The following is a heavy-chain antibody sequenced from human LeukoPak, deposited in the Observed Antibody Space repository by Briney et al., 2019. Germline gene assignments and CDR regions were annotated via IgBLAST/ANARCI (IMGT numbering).Heavy chain of an antibody. CDR1: GYTFTSYG. CDR3: ARGGDYGDYVFDY. CDR2: INTNTGNP. J-gene: IGHJ4*02. Sequence: ASVKVSCKASGYTFTSYGISWVRQAPGQGLEWMGWINTNTGNPTYAQGFTGRFVFSLDTSVSTAYLQISSLKAEDTAVYYCARGGDYGDYVFDYWGQGTLVTVSS. V-gene: IGHV7-4-1*02. D-gene: IGHD4-17*01.